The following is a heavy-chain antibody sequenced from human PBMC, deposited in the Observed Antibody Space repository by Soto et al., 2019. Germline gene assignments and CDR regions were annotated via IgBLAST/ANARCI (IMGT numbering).Heavy chain of an antibody. CDR2: INAGNGNT. D-gene: IGHD3-3*01. CDR1: GYTFTSYA. V-gene: IGHV1-3*01. J-gene: IGHJ3*02. Sequence: ASVKVSCKASGYTFTSYAMHWVRQAPGQRLEWMGWINAGNGNTKYSQKFQGRVTITRDTSASTAYMELSSLRSEDTAVYYCAREGTYYDFWSGYSPGVFDIWGQGTMVTVSS. CDR3: AREGTYYDFWSGYSPGVFDI.